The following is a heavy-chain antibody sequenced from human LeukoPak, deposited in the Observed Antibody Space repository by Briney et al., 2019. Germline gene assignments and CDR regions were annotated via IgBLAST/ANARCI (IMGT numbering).Heavy chain of an antibody. CDR1: GFTFSSYA. CDR2: ISGSGGST. V-gene: IGHV3-23*01. J-gene: IGHJ4*02. D-gene: IGHD3-22*01. Sequence: GGSLRLSCAASGFTFSSYAMSWVRQAPGKGLEWVSAISGSGGSTYYADSVKGRFTISRDNSKDTLYLQMNSLRVEDTAIYYCAKGPFFYYDASGYNYFDSWGQGTLVTVSS. CDR3: AKGPFFYYDASGYNYFDS.